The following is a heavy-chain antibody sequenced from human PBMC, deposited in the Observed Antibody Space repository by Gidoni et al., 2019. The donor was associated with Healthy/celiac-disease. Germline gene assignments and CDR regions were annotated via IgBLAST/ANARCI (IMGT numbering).Heavy chain of an antibody. J-gene: IGHJ6*02. V-gene: IGHV3-30*01. D-gene: IGHD3-3*01. Sequence: QVQLVESGGGVVQPGRSLRLSFAASGFTFSSYAMHWVRQAPGKGLEWVAVISKDGSNKYYADSGKGRFTISRDNSKNTLYLQMNSLRAEDTAVYYCARAVRFLEWAYYYYGMDVWGQGTTVTVSS. CDR3: ARAVRFLEWAYYYYGMDV. CDR1: GFTFSSYA. CDR2: ISKDGSNK.